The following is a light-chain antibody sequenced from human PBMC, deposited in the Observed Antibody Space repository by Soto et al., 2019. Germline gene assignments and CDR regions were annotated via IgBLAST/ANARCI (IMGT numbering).Light chain of an antibody. J-gene: IGKJ4*01. CDR2: FAT. CDR1: QTVSNN. CDR3: QQYNEWPLT. Sequence: ERVMTQSPATLSVSPGEKATLSCRASQTVSNNLAWYQQKAGQAPRLLIYFATTRATGIPARFSGSGSGTEFTLTISTLQSEDFAVYYCQQYNEWPLTFGGGTKMETK. V-gene: IGKV3-15*01.